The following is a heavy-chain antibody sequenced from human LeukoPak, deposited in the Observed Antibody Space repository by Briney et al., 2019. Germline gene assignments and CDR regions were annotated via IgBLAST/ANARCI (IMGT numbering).Heavy chain of an antibody. J-gene: IGHJ4*02. D-gene: IGHD1-26*01. Sequence: NPGGSLRLSCAAPGFTFSSYSMNWVRQAPGKGLEWVSSISSSSSYIYYADSVKGRFTISRDNAKNSLYLQMNSLRAEDTAVYYCARANEWELYFDYWGQGTLVTVSS. CDR1: GFTFSSYS. V-gene: IGHV3-21*01. CDR3: ARANEWELYFDY. CDR2: ISSSSSYI.